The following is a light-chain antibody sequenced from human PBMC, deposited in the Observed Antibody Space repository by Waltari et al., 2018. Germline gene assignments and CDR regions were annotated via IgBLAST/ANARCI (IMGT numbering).Light chain of an antibody. CDR3: QTWANYSVF. J-gene: IGLJ2*01. Sequence: SYDLIQPPSLSVSLGQTVSITRSGDMLGVKYTSWYQQKPGQSPVLVIYHDKKRPSGIPERFSGSNSGNTVTLTISGTQTLDEADYYCQTWANYSVFFGGGTKLTVL. CDR1: MLGVKY. V-gene: IGLV3-1*01. CDR2: HDK.